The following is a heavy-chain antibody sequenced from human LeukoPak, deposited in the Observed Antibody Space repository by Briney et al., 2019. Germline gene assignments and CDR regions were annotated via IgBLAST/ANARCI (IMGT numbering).Heavy chain of an antibody. CDR3: ARVCPRDGGSGSYSASFDY. D-gene: IGHD3-10*01. CDR1: CGYNNSCGYH. CDR2: IYYSGLT. Sequence: PSDTLSLTCSLSCGYNNSCGYHCSWIRQHPEKVLEWFVYIYYSGLTYYTPSLKTRVTISVHTSNHLFSLNLSSVTPADTSVFACARVCPRDGGSGSYSASFDYWGQGTLVTVSS. V-gene: IGHV4-31*03. J-gene: IGHJ4*02.